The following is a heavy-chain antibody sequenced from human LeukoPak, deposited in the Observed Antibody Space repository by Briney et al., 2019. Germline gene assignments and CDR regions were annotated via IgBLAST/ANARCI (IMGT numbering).Heavy chain of an antibody. CDR3: ARDLATAATADRAFDI. CDR1: GGSICSGGYY. D-gene: IGHD6-13*01. Sequence: PSQTLSLTCTVSGGSICSGGYYWSWIRQHPGKGLEWIGYIYYSGSTNYNPSLKNRVTISVDTSKNQFSLKLSSVTAADTAVYYCARDLATAATADRAFDIWGQGTMVTVSS. CDR2: IYYSGST. V-gene: IGHV4-61*08. J-gene: IGHJ3*02.